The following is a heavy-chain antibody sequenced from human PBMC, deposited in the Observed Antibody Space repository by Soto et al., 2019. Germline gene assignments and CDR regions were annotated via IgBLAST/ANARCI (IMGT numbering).Heavy chain of an antibody. CDR3: ARKGGYSSSWFPNWFDP. Sequence: SETLSLTCTVSGDSISSGDYYWSWIRHSPGKGLEWIGYIYYSGSTYYKPSLKSRVTISVDTSKNQFSLKLSSVTAADTAVYYCARKGGYSSSWFPNWFDPWGQGTLVTVSS. CDR1: GDSISSGDYY. CDR2: IYYSGST. D-gene: IGHD6-13*01. V-gene: IGHV4-30-4*01. J-gene: IGHJ5*02.